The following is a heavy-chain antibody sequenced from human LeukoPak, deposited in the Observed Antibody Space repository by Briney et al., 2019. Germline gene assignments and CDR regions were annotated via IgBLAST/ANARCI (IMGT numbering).Heavy chain of an antibody. J-gene: IGHJ4*02. CDR3: ARAPYIIDY. CDR1: GFTFSSYW. V-gene: IGHV3-74*01. D-gene: IGHD1-14*01. Sequence: GGSLRLSCAASGFTFSSYWMHWVRHAPGKGLVWVSRINNDGSSTSYAVSVKGRFTISRDSAKNTLYLQMNSLRAEDTAVYYCARAPYIIDYWGQGTLVTVSS. CDR2: INNDGSST.